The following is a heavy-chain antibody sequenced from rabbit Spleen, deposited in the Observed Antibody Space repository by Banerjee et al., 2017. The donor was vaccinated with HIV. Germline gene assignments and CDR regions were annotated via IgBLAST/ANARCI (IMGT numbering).Heavy chain of an antibody. Sequence: EESGGGLVQPEGSLTLTCTASGFSFSSSYWICWVRQAPGKGLGWIACIAAGSGGTTYYANWAKGRFTISKTSSTTVTLQMTSLTAADTATYFCARFYAGYGDFGFAAMWGQGTLVTVS. J-gene: IGHJ4*01. CDR3: ARFYAGYGDFGFAAM. CDR1: GFSFSSSYW. CDR2: IAAGSGGTT. V-gene: IGHV1S45*01. D-gene: IGHD7-1*01.